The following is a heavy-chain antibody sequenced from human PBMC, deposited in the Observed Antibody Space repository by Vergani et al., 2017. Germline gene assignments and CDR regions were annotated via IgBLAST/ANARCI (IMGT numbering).Heavy chain of an antibody. CDR2: IWYDGSNK. J-gene: IGHJ3*02. Sequence: QVQLVESGGGVVQPGRSLRLSCAASGFTFSSYDMHWVRQAPGKGLEWVAVIWYDGSNKYYADSVKGRFTISRDNSKNTLYLQMNSLRAEDTAVYYCARDLSRITIFGGYPWGAFDIWGQGTMVTVSS. CDR1: GFTFSSYD. V-gene: IGHV3-33*01. D-gene: IGHD3-3*01. CDR3: ARDLSRITIFGGYPWGAFDI.